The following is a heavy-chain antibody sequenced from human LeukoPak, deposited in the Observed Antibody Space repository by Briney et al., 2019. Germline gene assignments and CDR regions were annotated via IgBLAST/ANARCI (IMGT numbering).Heavy chain of an antibody. CDR3: ARRAGAYSHPYDY. J-gene: IGHJ4*02. CDR1: GFTFSSYS. D-gene: IGHD4/OR15-4a*01. Sequence: PGGSLRLSCAASGFTFSSYSMNWVRQAPGKGLEWVSLIYSGSTHYSDSVKGRFTISRDNSKNTLYLQMNSLRAEDTAVYYCARRAGAYSHPYDYWGQGTLVTVSS. CDR2: IYSGST. V-gene: IGHV3-53*01.